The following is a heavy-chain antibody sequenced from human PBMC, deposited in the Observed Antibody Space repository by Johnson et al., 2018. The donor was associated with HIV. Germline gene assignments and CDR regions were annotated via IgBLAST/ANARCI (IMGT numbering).Heavy chain of an antibody. V-gene: IGHV3-15*01. CDR2: NNSKTDGGAT. CDR1: GFTFSNAW. D-gene: IGHD6-6*01. CDR3: ARASSIAARGADAFDI. Sequence: VQLVESGGGLVTPGGSLRLSCAASGFTFSNAWMSWVRQAPGKGLAWVGRNNSKTDGGATDYAAPVKRRFTISRDDSKNTLYLQMNSLRAEYTAVYYCARASSIAARGADAFDIWGQGTMVTVSS. J-gene: IGHJ3*02.